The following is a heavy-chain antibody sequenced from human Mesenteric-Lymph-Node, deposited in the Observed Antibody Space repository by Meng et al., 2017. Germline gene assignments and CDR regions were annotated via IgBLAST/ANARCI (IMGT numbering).Heavy chain of an antibody. CDR1: GCTFSSYT. J-gene: IGHJ4*02. CDR3: ARQRGITVSGGFDY. V-gene: IGHV1-69*02. Sequence: SVKVSCKASGCTFSSYTISWVRQAPGQGLEWMGRIIPILGIANYAQKFQGRVTITADTSTSTAYMELSSLRSEDTAVYYCARQRGITVSGGFDYCGQGILVTVSS. D-gene: IGHD2-8*01. CDR2: IIPILGIA.